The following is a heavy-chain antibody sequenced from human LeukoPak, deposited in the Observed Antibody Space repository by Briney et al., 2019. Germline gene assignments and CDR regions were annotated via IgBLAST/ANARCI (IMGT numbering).Heavy chain of an antibody. V-gene: IGHV3-30*18. D-gene: IGHD3-16*02. CDR3: AKVSYTVLFDY. Sequence: PGGSLRLSCAASGFTFSSYGMHWVRQDPGKRLEWVAVISYDGSNKYYADSVKGRFTISRDNSKNTLYLQMNSLRAEDTAVYYCAKVSYTVLFDYWGQGTPVTVSS. CDR1: GFTFSSYG. J-gene: IGHJ4*02. CDR2: ISYDGSNK.